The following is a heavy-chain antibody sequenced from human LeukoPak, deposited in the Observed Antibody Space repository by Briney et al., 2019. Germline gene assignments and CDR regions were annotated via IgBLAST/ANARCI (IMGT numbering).Heavy chain of an antibody. CDR2: IYYSGST. V-gene: IGHV4-39*07. CDR3: ARVWQSSFDY. D-gene: IGHD3-10*01. CDR1: GGSISSSSYY. J-gene: IGHJ4*02. Sequence: SETLSLTCTVSGGSISSSSYYWGWIRQPPGKGLEWIGSIYYSGSTYYNPSLKSRVTISVDTSKNQFSLKLSSVTAADTAVYYCARVWQSSFDYWGQGTLVTVSS.